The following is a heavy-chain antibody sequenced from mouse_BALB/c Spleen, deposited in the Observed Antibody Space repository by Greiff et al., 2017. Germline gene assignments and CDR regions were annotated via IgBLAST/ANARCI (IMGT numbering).Heavy chain of an antibody. CDR2: IYPGSGST. V-gene: IGHV1S22*01. CDR1: GYTFTSYW. CDR3: TREGEGWLLRWYFDV. J-gene: IGHJ1*01. Sequence: LKQPGSELVRPGASVKLSCKASGYTFTSYWMHWVKQRPGQGLEWIGNIYPGSGSTNYDEKFKSKATLTVDTSSSTAYMQLSSLTSEDSAVYYCTREGEGWLLRWYFDVWGAGTTVTVSS. D-gene: IGHD2-3*01.